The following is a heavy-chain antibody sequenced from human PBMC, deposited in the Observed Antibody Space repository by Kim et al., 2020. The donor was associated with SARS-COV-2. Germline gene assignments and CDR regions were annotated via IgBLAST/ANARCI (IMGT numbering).Heavy chain of an antibody. Sequence: KPDGGTTDYAAPVKGRFTISRDDSKNTLYLQMNSLKTEDTAVYYCTTLRGWGQGTLVTVSS. D-gene: IGHD3-9*01. J-gene: IGHJ4*02. V-gene: IGHV3-15*01. CDR3: TTLRG. CDR2: KPDGGTT.